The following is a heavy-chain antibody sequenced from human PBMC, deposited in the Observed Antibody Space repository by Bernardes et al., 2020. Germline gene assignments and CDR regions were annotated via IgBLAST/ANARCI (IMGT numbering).Heavy chain of an antibody. V-gene: IGHV4-34*01. CDR1: GGSFSGYY. J-gene: IGHJ5*02. D-gene: IGHD2-2*02. CDR2: INHSGST. CDR3: ARTGPYCSSTSCYINANWFDP. Sequence: SETLSLTRAVYGGSFSGYYWSWIRQPPGKGLEWIWEINHSGSTNYNPSLKSRVTISVDTSKNQFSLKLSSVTAADTAVYYCARTGPYCSSTSCYINANWFDPWGQGTLVTVSS.